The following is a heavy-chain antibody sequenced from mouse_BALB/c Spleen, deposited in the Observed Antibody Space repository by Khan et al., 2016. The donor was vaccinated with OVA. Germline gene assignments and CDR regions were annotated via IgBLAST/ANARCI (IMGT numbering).Heavy chain of an antibody. Sequence: EVQLQESGAELVKPGASVKLSCTASGFNIKDTYMHWVKQRLEQGLEWIGRIDPAIGDTKYDPKFLGKATLTADTSSNTAYLQLSSLTSEDTAVYYWASPNWFVYWGQGTLVTVS. CDR2: IDPAIGDT. CDR3: ASPNWFVY. CDR1: GFNIKDTY. J-gene: IGHJ3*01. V-gene: IGHV14-3*02.